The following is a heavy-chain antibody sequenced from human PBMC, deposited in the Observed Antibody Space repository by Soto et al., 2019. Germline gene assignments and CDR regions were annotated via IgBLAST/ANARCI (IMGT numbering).Heavy chain of an antibody. CDR2: ISGSSSTI. CDR3: ARDPDSPDAFDI. J-gene: IGHJ3*02. V-gene: IGHV3-48*01. CDR1: GFTFSTYA. D-gene: IGHD2-21*01. Sequence: GGSLRLSCAASGFTFSTYAMNWVRQAPGKGLEWVSYISGSSSTIYYADSVKGRFTISRDNAKNSLYLQMNSLRAEDTAVYYCARDPDSPDAFDIWGQGTMVTVSS.